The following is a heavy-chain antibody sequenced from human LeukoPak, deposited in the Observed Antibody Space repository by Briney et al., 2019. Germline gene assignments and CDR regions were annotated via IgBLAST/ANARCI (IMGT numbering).Heavy chain of an antibody. CDR2: IYNGVNT. CDR3: ARDGPYCSSTSCYTGYFDY. D-gene: IGHD2-2*02. CDR1: GASVSSASY. V-gene: IGHV4-61*01. Sequence: SETLSLTCTVSGASVSSASYWTWIRQPPGKGVEWIAHIYNGVNTNYNPSLKSRVTISVDTSKNQFSLKLSSVTAADTAVYYCARDGPYCSSTSCYTGYFDYWGQGTLVTVSS. J-gene: IGHJ4*02.